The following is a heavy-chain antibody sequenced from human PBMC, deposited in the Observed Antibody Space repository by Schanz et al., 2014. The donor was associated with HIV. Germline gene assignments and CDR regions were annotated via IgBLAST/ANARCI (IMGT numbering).Heavy chain of an antibody. CDR1: GFNFNNYA. CDR3: AKPEYDSRGNSQSHFDS. J-gene: IGHJ4*02. V-gene: IGHV3-23*01. Sequence: EVQLLESGGGLEQPGGSLRLSCAASGFNFNNYAMTWVRQAPGKGLEWVSSISESGGRTYYADSVNGRFTISRDNSKNTRYLQMTTLRIDDTAVYYCAKPEYDSRGNSQSHFDSWGQGTLVTVSS. CDR2: ISESGGRT. D-gene: IGHD3-22*01.